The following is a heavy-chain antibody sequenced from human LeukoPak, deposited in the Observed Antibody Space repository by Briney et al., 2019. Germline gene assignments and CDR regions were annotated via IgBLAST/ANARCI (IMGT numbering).Heavy chain of an antibody. CDR2: ISSSGSTI. CDR3: ARGQDSSGWYGDYFDY. D-gene: IGHD6-19*01. CDR1: GFTFDDYA. V-gene: IGHV3-48*03. Sequence: GGSLRLSCAASGFTFDDYAMHWVRQAPGKGLEWVSYISSSGSTIYYADSVKGRFTISRDNAKNSLYLQVNSLRAEDTAVYYCARGQDSSGWYGDYFDYWGQGTLVTVSS. J-gene: IGHJ4*02.